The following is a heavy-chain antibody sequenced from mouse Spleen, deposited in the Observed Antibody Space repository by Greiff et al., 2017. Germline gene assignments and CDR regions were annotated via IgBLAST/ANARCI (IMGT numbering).Heavy chain of an antibody. Sequence: EVQRVESGPELVKPGASVKIPCKASGYTFTDYNMDWVKQSHGKSLEWIGDINPNNGGTIYNQKFKGKATLTVDKSSSTAYMELRSLTSEDTAVYYCARMYYGSSSWYFDVWGAGTTVTVSS. CDR1: GYTFTDYN. V-gene: IGHV1-18*01. CDR3: ARMYYGSSSWYFDV. J-gene: IGHJ1*01. CDR2: INPNNGGT. D-gene: IGHD1-1*01.